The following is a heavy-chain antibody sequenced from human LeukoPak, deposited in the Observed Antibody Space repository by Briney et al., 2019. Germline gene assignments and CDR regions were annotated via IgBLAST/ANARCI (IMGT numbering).Heavy chain of an antibody. V-gene: IGHV4-59*01. CDR3: ARVRDYGDYVDYFDY. J-gene: IGHJ4*02. Sequence: SETLSLTCTVSGGSISSYYWSWIRQPPGKGLEWIGYIYYSGSTNYNPSLKSRVTISVDTSKNQFSLKLSSVTAADTAVYYCARVRDYGDYVDYFDYWGQGTLVTVFS. CDR1: GGSISSYY. D-gene: IGHD4-17*01. CDR2: IYYSGST.